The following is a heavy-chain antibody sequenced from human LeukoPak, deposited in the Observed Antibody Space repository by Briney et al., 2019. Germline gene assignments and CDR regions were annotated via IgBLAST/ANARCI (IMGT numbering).Heavy chain of an antibody. D-gene: IGHD3-16*01. V-gene: IGHV3-11*01. CDR2: ISSSGSTI. J-gene: IGHJ4*02. CDR3: ARMITFGGVMIE. Sequence: SGGSLRLSCAASAFTFSDYYMSWIRQAPGKGLEWVSYISSSGSTIYYADSVKGRFTISRDNAKNSLYLQMNSLRAEDTAVYYCARMITFGGVMIEWGQGTLVTVSS. CDR1: AFTFSDYY.